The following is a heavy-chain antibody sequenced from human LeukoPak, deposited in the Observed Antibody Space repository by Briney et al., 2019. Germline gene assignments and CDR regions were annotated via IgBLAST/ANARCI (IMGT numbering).Heavy chain of an antibody. CDR3: ARGRRGSSGYYFSY. D-gene: IGHD3-22*01. CDR1: GGSISSYY. CDR2: INHSGST. Sequence: SETLSLTCTVSGGSISSYYWSWIRQPPGKGLEWIGEINHSGSTNYNPSLKSRVTISVDTSKNQFSLKLSSVTAADTAVYYCARGRRGSSGYYFSYWGQGTLVTVSS. J-gene: IGHJ4*02. V-gene: IGHV4-34*01.